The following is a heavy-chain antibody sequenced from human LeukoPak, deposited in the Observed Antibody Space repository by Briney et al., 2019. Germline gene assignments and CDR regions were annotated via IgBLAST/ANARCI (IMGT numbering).Heavy chain of an antibody. CDR2: ISGDGGST. CDR1: GFTFDDYA. V-gene: IGHV3-43*02. J-gene: IGHJ6*03. D-gene: IGHD4-17*01. CDR3: TEDIGDGKGYMDV. Sequence: PGGSLRLSCAASGFTFDDYAMHWVRQAPGKGLEWVSLISGDGGSTYYADSVKGRFTISRDNSKNSLYLQMNSLRTEDTALYYCTEDIGDGKGYMDVWGKGTTVTVSS.